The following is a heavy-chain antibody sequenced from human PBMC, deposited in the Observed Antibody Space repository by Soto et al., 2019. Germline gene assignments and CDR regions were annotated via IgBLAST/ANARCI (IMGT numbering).Heavy chain of an antibody. CDR3: ASGYCSNTTCYP. V-gene: IGHV1-2*02. Sequence: QVQLVQSGTEVKKPGASVKVSCKASGYTFTGYYMHWVRQAPGQGLEWMGWINHNSGGTNYAQKFQGRVTMTRDTSISTAYMELSRLRSDDTAVYYCASGYCSNTTCYPSGQGTLVTVSS. D-gene: IGHD2-2*01. CDR2: INHNSGGT. J-gene: IGHJ5*02. CDR1: GYTFTGYY.